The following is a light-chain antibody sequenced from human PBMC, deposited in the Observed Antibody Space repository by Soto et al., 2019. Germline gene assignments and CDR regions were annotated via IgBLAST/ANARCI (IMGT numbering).Light chain of an antibody. Sequence: QSALTQPASVSGSPGQSICDSCIETSSDVGGHNYVSWFQQHPGQAPKLLIYEVTTRPSGVSTRFSGSKSGNTASLTISGLQAEDEADYHCSSYSSSGTLFVFGTGTKVTVL. CDR1: SSDVGGHNY. V-gene: IGLV2-14*01. CDR3: SSYSSSGTLFV. CDR2: EVT. J-gene: IGLJ1*01.